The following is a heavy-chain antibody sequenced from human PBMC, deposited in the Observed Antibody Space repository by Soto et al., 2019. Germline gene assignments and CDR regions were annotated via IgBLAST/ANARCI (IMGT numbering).Heavy chain of an antibody. D-gene: IGHD2-21*01. CDR3: AKDAYIAAFDV. V-gene: IGHV3-30*18. CDR1: GFSFNIFG. Sequence: PGGSLRLSCATSGFSFNIFGMRWVRQAPGKALEWVGLISKNGDNQYYGDSAKGRFIISRDNPKNSLYLQLHSLRPDDTAVYYCAKDAYIAAFDVWGQGTMVTVSS. CDR2: ISKNGDNQ. J-gene: IGHJ3*01.